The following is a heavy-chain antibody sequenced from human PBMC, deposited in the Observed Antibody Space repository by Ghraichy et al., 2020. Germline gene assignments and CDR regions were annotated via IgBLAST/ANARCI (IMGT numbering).Heavy chain of an antibody. Sequence: SETLSLTCTVSGGSISSYYWSWIRQPAGKGLEWIGRIYTSGSTNYNPSLKSRVTMSVDTSKNQFSLKLSSVTAADTAVYYCARAPRRHHHTDPYYGMDVWGQGTTVTVSS. D-gene: IGHD6-6*01. CDR3: ARAPRRHHHTDPYYGMDV. V-gene: IGHV4-4*07. CDR2: IYTSGST. CDR1: GGSISSYY. J-gene: IGHJ6*02.